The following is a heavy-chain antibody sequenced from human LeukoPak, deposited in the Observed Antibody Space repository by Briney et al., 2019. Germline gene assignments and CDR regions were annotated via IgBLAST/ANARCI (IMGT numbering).Heavy chain of an antibody. CDR1: GFTFSSYS. J-gene: IGHJ3*02. D-gene: IGHD3-22*01. CDR2: ISSSSSYI. V-gene: IGHV3-21*01. CDR3: ASFRSYDSSGYYPANPDDAFDI. Sequence: YPGGSLRLSCAASGFTFSSYSMNWVRQAPGKGLEWVSSISSSSSYIYYADSVKGRFTISRDNAKKSLFLQMNSLRAEDTAVYYCASFRSYDSSGYYPANPDDAFDIWGQGTMVTVSS.